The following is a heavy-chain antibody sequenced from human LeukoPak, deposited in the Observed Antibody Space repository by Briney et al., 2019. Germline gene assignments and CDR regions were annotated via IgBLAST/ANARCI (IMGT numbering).Heavy chain of an antibody. CDR2: INAYNHNT. Sequence: ASLKVSCKASGYTFTSYGITWVRQAPGEGLEWMGWINAYNHNTNYAQKFQGRVTMTRDTSTSTVYMELSSLRSEDTAVYYCAREGIAAAPSYFDYWGQGTLVTVSS. V-gene: IGHV1-18*01. CDR1: GYTFTSYG. CDR3: AREGIAAAPSYFDY. J-gene: IGHJ4*02. D-gene: IGHD6-13*01.